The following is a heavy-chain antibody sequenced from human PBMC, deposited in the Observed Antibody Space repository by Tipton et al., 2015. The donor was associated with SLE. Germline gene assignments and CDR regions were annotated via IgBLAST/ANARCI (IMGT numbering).Heavy chain of an antibody. D-gene: IGHD3-9*01. V-gene: IGHV3-23*03. CDR1: GFTYSIYA. CDR3: AKDQAGQTGDAFDI. CDR2: MTYSGGST. Sequence: SLRLSCAASGFTYSIYAMSWVRQAPGKGLEWVSMTYSGGSTYYADSVKGRFTISRDNSKNTLYLQMNSLRAEDTAVYYCAKDQAGQTGDAFDIWGHGTMVTVSS. J-gene: IGHJ3*02.